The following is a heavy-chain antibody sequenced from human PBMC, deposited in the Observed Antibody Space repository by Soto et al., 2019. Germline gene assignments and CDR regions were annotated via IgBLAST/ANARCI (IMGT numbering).Heavy chain of an antibody. CDR1: GFTFSSYG. V-gene: IGHV3-33*01. Sequence: VGSLNLSCAASGFTFSSYGMHWVRQAPGKGLEWVAVIWYDGSNKYYADSVKGRFTISRDNSKNTLYLQMNSLRAEDTAVYYCARDFRIFGVLICGMDVWGQGTTVTVSS. J-gene: IGHJ6*02. D-gene: IGHD3-3*01. CDR3: ARDFRIFGVLICGMDV. CDR2: IWYDGSNK.